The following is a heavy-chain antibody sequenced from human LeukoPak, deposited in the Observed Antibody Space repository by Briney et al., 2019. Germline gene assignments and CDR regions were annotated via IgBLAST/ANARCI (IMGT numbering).Heavy chain of an antibody. CDR3: AKANLLYYYDSSGYYYEYYFDY. D-gene: IGHD3-22*01. V-gene: IGHV3-23*01. J-gene: IGHJ4*02. Sequence: GGSLRLSCAASEFTFSSYAMSWVRQAPGKGLEWVSAISGSGGSTYYADSVKGRFTISRDNSKNTLYLQMNSLRAEDTAVYYCAKANLLYYYDSSGYYYEYYFDYWGQGTLVTVSS. CDR1: EFTFSSYA. CDR2: ISGSGGST.